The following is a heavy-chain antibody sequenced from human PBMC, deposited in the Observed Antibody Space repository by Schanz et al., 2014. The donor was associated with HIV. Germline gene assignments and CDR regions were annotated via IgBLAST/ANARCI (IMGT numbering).Heavy chain of an antibody. D-gene: IGHD3-3*01. J-gene: IGHJ6*02. CDR1: GFTFRSYG. V-gene: IGHV3-30*03. CDR3: ARDGGIPVYRFVKWITYYHGLDV. CDR2: MSCDGRNE. Sequence: QVQLVESGGGVVQPGRFLRLSCAASGFTFRSYGMHWVRQAPGKGLECVASMSCDGRNEHYVDSVKGRFTISRDDYKNTLYLQMNSLRVEDTGRYDCARDGGIPVYRFVKWITYYHGLDVWGHGTTVIVS.